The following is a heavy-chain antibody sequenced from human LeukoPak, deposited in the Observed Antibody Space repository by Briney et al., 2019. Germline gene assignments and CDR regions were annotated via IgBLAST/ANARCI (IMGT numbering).Heavy chain of an antibody. Sequence: GGSLRLSCAASGFTFSSYAMHWVRQAPGKGLEWVAVISYDGSNKYYADSVKGRFTISRGNSKNTLYLQMNSLRAEDTAVYYCARSVVRGVTIDYWGQGTLVTVSS. CDR3: ARSVVRGVTIDY. CDR2: ISYDGSNK. V-gene: IGHV3-30-3*01. J-gene: IGHJ4*02. CDR1: GFTFSSYA. D-gene: IGHD3-10*01.